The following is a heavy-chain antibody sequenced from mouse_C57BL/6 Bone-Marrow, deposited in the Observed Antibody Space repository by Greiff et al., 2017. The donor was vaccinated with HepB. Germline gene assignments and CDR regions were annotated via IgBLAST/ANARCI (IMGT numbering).Heavy chain of an antibody. D-gene: IGHD1-1*01. V-gene: IGHV1-61*01. Sequence: QVQLQPPGAELVRPGSSVQLSCKASGYTFTSYWMDWVKQRPGQGLDLIGHIYPSDSETHYNQKFQDKATLTVDKSSSTAYMQLSSLTSEDSAVYYCARRVTTVVGQDYWGQGTTLTFSS. CDR2: IYPSDSET. CDR1: GYTFTSYW. J-gene: IGHJ2*01. CDR3: ARRVTTVVGQDY.